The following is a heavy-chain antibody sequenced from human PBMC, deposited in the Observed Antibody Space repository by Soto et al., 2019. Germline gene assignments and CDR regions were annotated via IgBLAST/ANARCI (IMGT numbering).Heavy chain of an antibody. CDR2: IATYNSNK. CDR3: ARVLRGVVNWFDP. V-gene: IGHV1-18*01. CDR1: GDTFTNFG. J-gene: IGHJ5*02. D-gene: IGHD3-10*01. Sequence: ASVKVSCKTSGDTFTNFGLSWVRQAPGQGLEWMGWIATYNSNKNYAQKFQGRLTLTTDTSTSTGYMELKSLEYDDTAVYYCARVLRGVVNWFDPWGQGTLVTVSA.